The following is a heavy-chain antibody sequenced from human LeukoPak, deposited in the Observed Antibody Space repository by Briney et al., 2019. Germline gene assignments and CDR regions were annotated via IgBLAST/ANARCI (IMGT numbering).Heavy chain of an antibody. V-gene: IGHV1-69*13. CDR1: GGTFRNYS. J-gene: IGHJ4*02. CDR2: VLPIFRMT. Sequence: SVKVSCKASGGTFRNYSISWVRQAPGQGLEWMGGVLPIFRMTNYAEKFQGRVTITADESTTTAYLELNSLRSEDTAVYYCAICSSTWSGDRPDSWGQGSLVTVSS. CDR3: AICSSTWSGDRPDS. D-gene: IGHD2-2*01.